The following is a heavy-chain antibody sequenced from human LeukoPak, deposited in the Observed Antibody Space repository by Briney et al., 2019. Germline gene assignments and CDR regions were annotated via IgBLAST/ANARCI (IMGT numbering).Heavy chain of an antibody. CDR1: GGSISSDSYY. J-gene: IGHJ4*02. D-gene: IGHD3-10*01. CDR3: ARDYYGSGSYFDY. CDR2: MLTSGST. V-gene: IGHV4-61*02. Sequence: PSETLSLTCTVSGGSISSDSYYWNWIRQPAGKGLEWIGRMLTSGSTNHNPSLKSRVTISVDTSKNQFSLKLTSVTAADTAVYYCARDYYGSGSYFDYWGQGTLVTVSS.